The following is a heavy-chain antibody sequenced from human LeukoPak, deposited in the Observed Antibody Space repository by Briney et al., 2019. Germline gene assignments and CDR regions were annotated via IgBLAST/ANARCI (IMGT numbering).Heavy chain of an antibody. J-gene: IGHJ4*02. Sequence: PSETLSLTCAVYGGSFSGYYWSWIRQPPGKGLEWIGEINHSGSTNYNPSLKSRVTISVDTSKNQFSLKLSSVTAADTAVYYCARGRGATIHWGQGTLVTVSS. CDR3: ARGRGATIH. D-gene: IGHD1-26*01. CDR1: GGSFSGYY. V-gene: IGHV4-34*01. CDR2: INHSGST.